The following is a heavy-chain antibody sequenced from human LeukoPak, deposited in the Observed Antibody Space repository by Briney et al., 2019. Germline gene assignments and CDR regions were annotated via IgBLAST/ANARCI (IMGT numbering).Heavy chain of an antibody. Sequence: PGGSLRLSCAASGFTFSSYGMSWVRQAPGKGLEWVSAISGSGVSTYYADSVKGRFTISRDNSKNTLSLQMNSLRAEDTAMYYCAKDDDWGRFNHWGQGTLVTVSS. CDR1: GFTFSSYG. CDR2: ISGSGVST. V-gene: IGHV3-23*01. D-gene: IGHD3-16*01. J-gene: IGHJ1*01. CDR3: AKDDDWGRFNH.